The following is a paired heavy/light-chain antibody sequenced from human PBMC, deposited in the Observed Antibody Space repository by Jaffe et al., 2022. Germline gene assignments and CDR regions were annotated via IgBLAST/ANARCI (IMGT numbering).Heavy chain of an antibody. J-gene: IGHJ4*02. CDR3: AKSEELKSEEILYWWCMPPNFDY. V-gene: IGHV3-23*01. Sequence: EVQLLESGGGLVQPGGSLRLSCAASGFTFSSYAMSWVRQAPGKGLEWVSAISGSGGSTYYADSVKGRFTISRDNSKNTLYLQMNSLRAEDTAVYYCAKSEELKSEEILYWWCMPPNFDYWGQGTLVTVSS. D-gene: IGHD2-8*02. CDR2: ISGSGGST. CDR1: GFTFSSYA.
Light chain of an antibody. CDR3: AAWDDSLNGAV. J-gene: IGLJ7*01. CDR2: SNN. V-gene: IGLV1-44*01. CDR1: SSNIGSNT. Sequence: QSVLTQPPSASGTPGQRVTISCSGSSSNIGSNTVNWYQQLPGTAPKLLIYSNNQRPSGVPDRFSGSKSGTSASLAISGLQSEDEADYYCAAWDDSLNGAVFGGGTQLTVL.